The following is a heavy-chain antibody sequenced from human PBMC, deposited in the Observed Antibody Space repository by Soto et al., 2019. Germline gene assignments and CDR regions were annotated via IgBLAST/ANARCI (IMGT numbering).Heavy chain of an antibody. D-gene: IGHD1-1*01. CDR1: GFSLSTLGAG. Sequence: QITLKESGPTLVKPTQVLTLTCSFSGFSLSTLGAGVGWVRQPPGKALEWLALIYWDDDRQYSPSLKTRLTITKDTSKNQVVLTLTNMDPVDTDTYFCAHTQLTTGANAFDIWGQGTIVTVSS. CDR2: IYWDDDR. V-gene: IGHV2-5*02. J-gene: IGHJ3*02. CDR3: AHTQLTTGANAFDI.